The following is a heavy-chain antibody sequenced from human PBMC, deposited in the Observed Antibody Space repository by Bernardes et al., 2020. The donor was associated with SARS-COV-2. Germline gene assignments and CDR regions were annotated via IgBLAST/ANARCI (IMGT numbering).Heavy chain of an antibody. CDR3: AKDPGAVAGWGQVFEH. CDR1: GFTFNTYA. V-gene: IGHV3-23*01. Sequence: GGSLRLSCAASGFTFNTYAMSWVRQAPGKGLEWVSAMSGSGANAYYADSVKGRFTISRDNSKNTLYLQMNSLRAEDTAVYYCAKDPGAVAGWGQVFEHWGQGTLVTVAS. D-gene: IGHD6-19*01. J-gene: IGHJ4*02. CDR2: MSGSGANA.